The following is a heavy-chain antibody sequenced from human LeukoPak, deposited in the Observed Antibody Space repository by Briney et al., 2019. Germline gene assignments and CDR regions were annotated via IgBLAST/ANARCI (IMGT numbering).Heavy chain of an antibody. CDR2: IYSGGST. J-gene: IGHJ1*01. D-gene: IGHD6-13*01. V-gene: IGHV3-66*01. CDR3: ARALLGSSWWVQYFQH. Sequence: GGSLRLSCAASGFTVSSNYMSWVRQAPGKGLEWVSVIYSGGSTYYADSVKGRFTISRDNSKNTLYLQMNSLRAEDTAVYYCARALLGSSWWVQYFQHWGQGTLVTVSS. CDR1: GFTVSSNY.